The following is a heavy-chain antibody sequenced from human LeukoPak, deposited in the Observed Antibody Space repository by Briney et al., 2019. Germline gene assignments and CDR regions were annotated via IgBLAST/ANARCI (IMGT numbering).Heavy chain of an antibody. CDR2: INPGGGST. Sequence: GASVKVSCKASGYTFTSYYMHWVRQAPGQGLEWMGIINPGGGSTSYAQKFQGRVTMTRDTSTSTVYMELSSLRSEDTAVYYCARDLDYSNYGVFYYYYMDVWGKGTTVTVSS. J-gene: IGHJ6*03. CDR3: ARDLDYSNYGVFYYYYMDV. CDR1: GYTFTSYY. V-gene: IGHV1-46*03. D-gene: IGHD4-11*01.